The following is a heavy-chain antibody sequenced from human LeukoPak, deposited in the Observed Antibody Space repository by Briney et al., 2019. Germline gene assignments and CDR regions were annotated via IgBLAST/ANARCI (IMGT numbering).Heavy chain of an antibody. CDR3: ASYVLGDAFDI. Sequence: PGRSLRLSCAASGFTFSSYGMHWVRQAPGKGLEWVAVIWYDGSNKYYADSVKGRFTISRDNSKNTLYLQMNSLRAEDTAVYYCASYVLGDAFDIWGQGTVVTVSS. D-gene: IGHD3-3*02. V-gene: IGHV3-33*01. CDR1: GFTFSSYG. J-gene: IGHJ3*02. CDR2: IWYDGSNK.